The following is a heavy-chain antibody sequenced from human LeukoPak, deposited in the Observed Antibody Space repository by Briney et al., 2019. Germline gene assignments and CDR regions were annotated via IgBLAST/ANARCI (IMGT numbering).Heavy chain of an antibody. CDR1: GGSISSYH. J-gene: IGHJ3*02. CDR3: ARHRPPYWFGGRSAFDI. D-gene: IGHD3-10*01. CDR2: IYYSGST. Sequence: SETLSLTCTVSGGSISSYHWSWIRQPPGKGLEWIGYIYYSGSTNYNPSLKSRVIISVDTSKNQFSLKLNSVTAADTAVYHCARHRPPYWFGGRSAFDIWGQGTMATVSS. V-gene: IGHV4-59*08.